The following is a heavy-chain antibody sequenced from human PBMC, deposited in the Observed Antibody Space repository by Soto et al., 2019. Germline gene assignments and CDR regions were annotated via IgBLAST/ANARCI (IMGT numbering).Heavy chain of an antibody. V-gene: IGHV3-30*18. D-gene: IGHD6-6*01. CDR2: ISYDGSNK. CDR1: GFTFSSYG. Sequence: GGSLRLSCAASGFTFSSYGMHWVCQAPGKGLEWVAVISYDGSNKYYADSVKGRFTISRDNSKNTLYLQMNSLRAEDTAVYYCAKDIAARNYYYYGMDAWGQGTTVTVSS. CDR3: AKDIAARNYYYYGMDA. J-gene: IGHJ6*02.